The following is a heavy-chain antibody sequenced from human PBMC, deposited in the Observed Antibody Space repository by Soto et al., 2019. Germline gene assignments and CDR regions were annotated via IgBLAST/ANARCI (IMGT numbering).Heavy chain of an antibody. V-gene: IGHV4-34*01. CDR2: INHSGST. Sequence: NPSETLSLTCAVYGGSFSGYYWSWIRQPPGKGLEWIGEINHSGSTNYNPSLKSRVTISVDTSKNQFSLKLSSVTAADTAVYYCARGAPSIAARRGLNYWGQGTLVTVSS. CDR3: ARGAPSIAARRGLNY. J-gene: IGHJ4*02. CDR1: GGSFSGYY. D-gene: IGHD6-6*01.